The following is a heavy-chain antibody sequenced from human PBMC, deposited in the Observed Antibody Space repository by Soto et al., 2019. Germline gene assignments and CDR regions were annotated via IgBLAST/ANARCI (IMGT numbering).Heavy chain of an antibody. CDR2: INYSGRT. V-gene: IGHV4-39*02. J-gene: IGHJ6*02. CDR1: GGSISSGNYY. Sequence: SETLSLTCTVSGGSISSGNYYWGWIRQPPGKGLEWIGSINYSGRTYYNPSLKSRVAISVDTSKNQFSLNLNSVTAADTAVYYCAREPRYCISTSCYAHYYGMDVWGQGTTVTVS. CDR3: AREPRYCISTSCYAHYYGMDV. D-gene: IGHD2-2*01.